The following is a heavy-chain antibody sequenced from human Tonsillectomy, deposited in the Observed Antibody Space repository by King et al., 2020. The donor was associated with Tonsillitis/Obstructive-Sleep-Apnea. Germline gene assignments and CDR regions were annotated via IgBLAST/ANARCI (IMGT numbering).Heavy chain of an antibody. Sequence: QLVQSGAEVKKPGASVKVSCKASGYTFTGHYMHWVRQAPGQGLEWMGWINPKSGGTKYAQKFQGRVTMTRDTSISTAYMELSRLRSDDTAVYYCAGPNPSDIYYYCNGMDVWGQGTTVTVSS. J-gene: IGHJ6*02. CDR1: GYTFTGHY. CDR3: AGPNPSDIYYYCNGMDV. D-gene: IGHD1-14*01. CDR2: INPKSGGT. V-gene: IGHV1-2*02.